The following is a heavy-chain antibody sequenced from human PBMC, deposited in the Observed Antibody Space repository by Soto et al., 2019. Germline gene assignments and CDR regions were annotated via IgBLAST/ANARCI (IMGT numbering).Heavy chain of an antibody. CDR1: FTFGMYS. CDR2: ISSGSAFI. Sequence: FTFGMYSMNWVCQASGKGLEWVASISSGSAFIKYADSVKGRFSISRDNAKNSVSLQMNSLRAEDTAMYYCTRDQGGSYDSWFDPWGRGTLVTVSS. J-gene: IGHJ5*02. CDR3: TRDQGGSYDSWFDP. D-gene: IGHD1-26*01. V-gene: IGHV3-21*01.